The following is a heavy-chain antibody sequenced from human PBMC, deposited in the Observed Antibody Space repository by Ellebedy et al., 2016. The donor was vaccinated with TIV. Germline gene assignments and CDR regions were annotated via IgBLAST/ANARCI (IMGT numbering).Heavy chain of an antibody. CDR3: AREISYYYGMDV. D-gene: IGHD3-3*01. CDR2: IHHSGST. V-gene: IGHV4-38-2*02. CDR1: GYFISSGHY. J-gene: IGHJ6*02. Sequence: MPSETLSLTCNVSGYFISSGHYWGWIRQAPGKGLEWIGSIHHSGSTYYNSSLESRVTISVDTSKNQFSLELSAVTAADTAVFYCAREISYYYGMDVWGQGTTVTVSS.